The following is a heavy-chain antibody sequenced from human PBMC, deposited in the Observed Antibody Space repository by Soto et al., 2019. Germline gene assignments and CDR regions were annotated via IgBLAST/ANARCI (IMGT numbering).Heavy chain of an antibody. CDR2: IIPIFGTA. J-gene: IGHJ6*02. Sequence: QVQLVQSGAEVKKPGSSVKVSCKASGGTFSSYAISWVRQAPGQGLEWMGGIIPIFGTANYAQKFQGRVTITADESTSTAYRELSSLRSEDTAVYYCARDELGLVESRSLYGMDVWGQGTTVTVSS. CDR3: ARDELGLVESRSLYGMDV. CDR1: GGTFSSYA. V-gene: IGHV1-69*12. D-gene: IGHD1-26*01.